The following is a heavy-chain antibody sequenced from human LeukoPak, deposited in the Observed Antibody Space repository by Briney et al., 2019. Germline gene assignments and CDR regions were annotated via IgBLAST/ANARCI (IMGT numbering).Heavy chain of an antibody. CDR1: GGSISSSSYY. V-gene: IGHV4-39*01. J-gene: IGHJ3*02. D-gene: IGHD3-16*02. Sequence: SETLSLTCTVSGGSISSSSYYWGWIRQPPGKGLGWIGSIYYSGSTYYNPSLKSRVTISVDTSKNQFSLKLSSVTAADTAVYYCARHNYDYVWGSYPFGHSAFDIWGQGTMVTVSS. CDR3: ARHNYDYVWGSYPFGHSAFDI. CDR2: IYYSGST.